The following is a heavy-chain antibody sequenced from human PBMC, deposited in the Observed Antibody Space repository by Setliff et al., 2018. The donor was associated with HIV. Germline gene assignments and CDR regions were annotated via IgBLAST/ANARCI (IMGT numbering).Heavy chain of an antibody. D-gene: IGHD3-22*01. CDR1: GFTVSTYS. J-gene: IGHJ4*02. CDR2: LSRGGDNT. CDR3: VKPYTGYYYDGSVYDDF. V-gene: IGHV3-64D*09. Sequence: PGGSLRLSCLVSGFTVSTYSLNWARQAPGKRPEYVAALSRGGDNTKYADSVKGRFIISRDTSKNTLYLQMSSLRPDDTAIYYCVKPYTGYYYDGSVYDDFWGQGTLVTVPQ.